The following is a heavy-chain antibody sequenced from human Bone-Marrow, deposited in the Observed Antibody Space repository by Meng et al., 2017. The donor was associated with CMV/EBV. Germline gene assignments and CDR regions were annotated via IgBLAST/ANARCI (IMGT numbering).Heavy chain of an antibody. CDR2: ISSTSNYI. V-gene: IGHV3-21*01. D-gene: IGHD6-6*01. CDR1: GFTFRSYS. J-gene: IGHJ1*01. CDR3: ARGGVAARRQAEYFQH. Sequence: GGSLRLSCAASGFTFRSYSMNWVRQAPGKGLEWVSSISSTSNYIYYADSVKGRVTISRDNAKNSLFLQMNSLRAEDTAVYYCARGGVAARRQAEYFQHWGQGTLVTVSS.